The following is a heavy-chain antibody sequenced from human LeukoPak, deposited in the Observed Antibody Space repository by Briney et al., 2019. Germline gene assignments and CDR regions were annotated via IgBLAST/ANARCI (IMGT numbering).Heavy chain of an antibody. J-gene: IGHJ4*02. Sequence: SETLSLTCTVSGGSISSSSYYWGWIRQPPGKGLEWIGSIYYSGSTYYNPSLKSRVTISVDTSKNQFSLKLSSVTAADTAVYYCTRLIIQQQLAPDYFDYWGQGTLVTVSS. CDR2: IYYSGST. V-gene: IGHV4-39*01. CDR1: GGSISSSSYY. D-gene: IGHD6-13*01. CDR3: TRLIIQQQLAPDYFDY.